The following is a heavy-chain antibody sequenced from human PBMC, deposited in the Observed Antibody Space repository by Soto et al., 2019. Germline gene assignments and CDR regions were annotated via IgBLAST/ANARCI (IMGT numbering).Heavy chain of an antibody. D-gene: IGHD3-16*02. V-gene: IGHV3-48*01. CDR2: ISSSSSTI. Sequence: EVQLVESGGGLVQPGGSLRLSRAASGFTFSSYSMNWVRQAPGKGPEWVPYISSSSSTIYYADSVQGRFTISRDNAKNSLYLQMTSLRAEDKAVYYCASGYYDYIGGSYRRRAFDYWGQGIMVTVSS. CDR3: ASGYYDYIGGSYRRRAFDY. J-gene: IGHJ4*02. CDR1: GFTFSSYS.